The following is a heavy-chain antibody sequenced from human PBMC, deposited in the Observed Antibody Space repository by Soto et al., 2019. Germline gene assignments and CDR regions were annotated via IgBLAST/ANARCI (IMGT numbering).Heavy chain of an antibody. CDR3: ASLPPPPDYYYMDV. CDR2: IYYSGST. Sequence: SETLSLTCTVSGGSISSYYWSWIRQPPGKGLEWIGYIYYSGSTNYNPSLKSRVTISVDTSKNPFSLKLSSVTAGDPAVFYGASLPPPPDYYYMDVWGKGTTVTVSS. V-gene: IGHV4-59*01. J-gene: IGHJ6*03. CDR1: GGSISSYY.